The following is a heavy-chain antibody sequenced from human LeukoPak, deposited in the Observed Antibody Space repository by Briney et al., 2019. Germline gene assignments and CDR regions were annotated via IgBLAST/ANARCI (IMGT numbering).Heavy chain of an antibody. Sequence: GASVKVSCKTSGYTFTGYDINWVRQAAGQGFEWMGWINAGNGNTKYSQKFQGRVTITRDTSASTAYMELSSLRSEDTAVYYCARGCSSTSCYEVWGNWLDPWGQGTLVTVSS. CDR3: ARGCSSTSCYEVWGNWLDP. D-gene: IGHD2-2*01. CDR1: GYTFTGYD. CDR2: INAGNGNT. V-gene: IGHV1-3*01. J-gene: IGHJ5*02.